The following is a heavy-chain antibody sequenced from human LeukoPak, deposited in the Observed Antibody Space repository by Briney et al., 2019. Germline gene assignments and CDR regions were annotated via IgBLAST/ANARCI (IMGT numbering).Heavy chain of an antibody. J-gene: IGHJ6*02. Sequence: SETLSLTCTVSGGSISSYYWSWVRQPPGKGLEWIGYIYYSGSTNYNPSLKSRVTISVDTSKNQFSLKLSSVTAADTAVYYCARVRSSYYYYGMDVWGQGTTVTVSS. CDR1: GGSISSYY. CDR3: ARVRSSYYYYGMDV. V-gene: IGHV4-59*01. CDR2: IYYSGST.